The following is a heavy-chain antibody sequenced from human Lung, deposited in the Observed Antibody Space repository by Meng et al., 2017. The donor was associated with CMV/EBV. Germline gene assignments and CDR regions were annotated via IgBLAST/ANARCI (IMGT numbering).Heavy chain of an antibody. V-gene: IGHV1-69*10. J-gene: IGHJ6*02. CDR3: ARSRGLSSTPSRPPTYGMDV. CDR1: GGTFSKDV. D-gene: IGHD2-2*01. CDR2: IILIPGRP. Sequence: XVXVSXXASGGTFSKDVISWVRQAPGQGLEWMGWIILIPGRPKHAQKFQDRVTITADRSTSTAFMELTSLASEDTAVYYCARSRGLSSTPSRPPTYGMDVWGQGTXVTVSS.